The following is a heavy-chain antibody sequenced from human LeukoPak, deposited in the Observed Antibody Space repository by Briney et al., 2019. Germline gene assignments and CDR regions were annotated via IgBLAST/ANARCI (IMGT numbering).Heavy chain of an antibody. V-gene: IGHV1-2*04. J-gene: IGHJ4*02. CDR2: INPNSGGT. CDR1: GYTFTGYY. Sequence: GASVKVSCKASGYTFTGYYMHWVRQAPGQGLEWMGWINPNSGGTNYAQKFQGWVTMTRDTSTSTVYMELSSLRSEDTAVYYCATHTQSGAQGVSDYWGQGTLVTVSS. CDR3: ATHTQSGAQGVSDY. D-gene: IGHD3-10*01.